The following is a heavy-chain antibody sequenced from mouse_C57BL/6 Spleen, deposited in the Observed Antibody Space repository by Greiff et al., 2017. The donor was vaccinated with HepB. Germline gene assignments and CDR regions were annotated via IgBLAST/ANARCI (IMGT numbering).Heavy chain of an antibody. CDR1: GFTFSSYA. CDR2: ISDGGSYT. CDR3: ARDFSPITTVVAEAY. D-gene: IGHD1-1*01. V-gene: IGHV5-4*01. Sequence: DVKLVESGGGLVKPGGSLKLSCAASGFTFSSYAMSWVRQTPEKRLEWVATISDGGSYTYYPDNVKGRFTISRDNAKNNLYLQMSHLKSEDTAMYYCARDFSPITTVVAEAYWGQGTLVTVSA. J-gene: IGHJ3*01.